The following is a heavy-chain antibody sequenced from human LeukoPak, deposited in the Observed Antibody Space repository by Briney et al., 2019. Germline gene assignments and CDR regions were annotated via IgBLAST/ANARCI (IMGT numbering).Heavy chain of an antibody. Sequence: GGSLRLSCAASGFTFSDYYMSWIRQAPGKGLEWVSYISSSGSTIYYADSVKGRFTISRDNAKNSLYLQMNSLRAEDTAVYYCARVRDDSSGYYYTDYYYGMDVWGQGTTVTVSS. CDR3: ARVRDDSSGYYYTDYYYGMDV. CDR2: ISSSGSTI. V-gene: IGHV3-11*01. D-gene: IGHD3-22*01. CDR1: GFTFSDYY. J-gene: IGHJ6*02.